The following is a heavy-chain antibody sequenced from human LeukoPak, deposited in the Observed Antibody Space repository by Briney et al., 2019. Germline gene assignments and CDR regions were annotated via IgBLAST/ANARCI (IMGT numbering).Heavy chain of an antibody. Sequence: QPGGSLRLSCAASGFTFSSYEMNWVRQAPGKGLEWVSYISSSGSTIYYADSVKGRFTISRDNAKNSLYLQMNSLRAEDTAVYYCARYCGGDCYSLWDYYYYMDVWGKGTTVTISS. CDR1: GFTFSSYE. CDR3: ARYCGGDCYSLWDYYYYMDV. J-gene: IGHJ6*03. D-gene: IGHD2-21*02. V-gene: IGHV3-48*03. CDR2: ISSSGSTI.